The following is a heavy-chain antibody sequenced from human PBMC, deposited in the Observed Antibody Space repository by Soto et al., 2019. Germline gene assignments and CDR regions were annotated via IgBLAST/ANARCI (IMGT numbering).Heavy chain of an antibody. J-gene: IGHJ4*02. V-gene: IGHV4-34*01. CDR2: INHSGST. Sequence: QVQLQQWGAGLLKPSETLSLTCAVYGGSFSGYYWSWIRQPPGKGLEWIGEINHSGSTNYNPSLKSRVTRSVDTSKDQFSLKLSSVTAADTAVYYCARGGATVVTSYFDYWGQGTLVTVSS. CDR1: GGSFSGYY. CDR3: ARGGATVVTSYFDY. D-gene: IGHD4-17*01.